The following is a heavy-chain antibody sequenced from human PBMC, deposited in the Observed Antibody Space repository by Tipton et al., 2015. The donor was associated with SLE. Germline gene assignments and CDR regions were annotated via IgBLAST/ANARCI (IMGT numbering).Heavy chain of an antibody. D-gene: IGHD2-8*01. CDR2: IDYTRGM. J-gene: IGHJ6*03. Sequence: LRLSCTVSGGSIRSYYWSWIRQPPGKRLEWIGYIDYTRGMKYHPSLESRVTISLDTSKNQFSLQLTSVTAADTAIYYCARESFTNDFYYYMDVWGKGTTVTVSS. CDR3: ARESFTNDFYYYMDV. CDR1: GGSIRSYY. V-gene: IGHV4-59*01.